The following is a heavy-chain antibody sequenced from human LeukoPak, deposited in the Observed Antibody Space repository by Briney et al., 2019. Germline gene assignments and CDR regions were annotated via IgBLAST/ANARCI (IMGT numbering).Heavy chain of an antibody. Sequence: SVKVTFKASGCTFSSYAISWVRQAPGQGLEWMGRIIPIFGIANYAQKFQGRVTITADKSTSTAYMEPSSLRSKDTAVYYCARDSDVAVTTLSCWFDPWGQGTLVTVSS. D-gene: IGHD4-17*01. J-gene: IGHJ5*02. CDR3: ARDSDVAVTTLSCWFDP. CDR2: IIPIFGIA. CDR1: GCTFSSYA. V-gene: IGHV1-69*04.